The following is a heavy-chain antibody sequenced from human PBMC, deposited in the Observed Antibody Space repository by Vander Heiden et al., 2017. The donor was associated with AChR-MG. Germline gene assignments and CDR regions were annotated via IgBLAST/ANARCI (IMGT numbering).Heavy chain of an antibody. CDR3: AREARFGGVISPLGY. D-gene: IGHD3-16*02. Sequence: SVKGRFTISRDNSKNTLYLQMNSLRAEDTAVYYCAREARFGGVISPLGYWGQGTLVTVSS. V-gene: IGHV3-30*01. J-gene: IGHJ4*02.